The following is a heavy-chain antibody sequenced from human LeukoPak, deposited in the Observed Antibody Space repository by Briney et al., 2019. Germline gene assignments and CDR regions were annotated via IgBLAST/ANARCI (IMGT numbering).Heavy chain of an antibody. CDR2: ISWNSGSI. J-gene: IGHJ4*02. CDR1: GFTFDDYA. V-gene: IGHV3-9*01. CDR3: AKGYSSSQGVSDY. D-gene: IGHD6-13*01. Sequence: PGRSLRLSCAASGFTFDDYAMHWVRQAPGKGLEWVSGISWNSGSIGYADSVKGRFTISRDNAKNSLYLQMNSLRAEDTALYYCAKGYSSSQGVSDYWGQGTLVTVSS.